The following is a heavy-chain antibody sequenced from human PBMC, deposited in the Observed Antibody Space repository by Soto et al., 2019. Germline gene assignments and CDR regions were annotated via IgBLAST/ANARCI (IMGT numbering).Heavy chain of an antibody. V-gene: IGHV3-23*01. Sequence: GGSLRLSCAASGFTFSSYAMSWVRQAPGKGLEWVSAISGSGGSTYYADSVKGRFTISRDNSKNTLYLQMNSLRAEDTAVYYCANSLGPALWFGELYRTEALDIWGQGTMVTVSS. CDR2: ISGSGGST. J-gene: IGHJ3*02. CDR3: ANSLGPALWFGELYRTEALDI. CDR1: GFTFSSYA. D-gene: IGHD3-10*01.